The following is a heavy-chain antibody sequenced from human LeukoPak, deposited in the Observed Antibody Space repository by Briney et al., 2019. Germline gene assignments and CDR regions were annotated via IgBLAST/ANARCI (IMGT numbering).Heavy chain of an antibody. V-gene: IGHV3-23*01. CDR2: ISGSGGST. D-gene: IGHD2-15*01. CDR3: AKEYCSGGSCSYYCYYYYGMDF. Sequence: GGSLRLSCAASGFTFSSYAMRWVRQAPGKGLEWVSAISGSGGSTYYADSVKGRFTISRDNSKNTLYLQMNGLRAEDTAVYYCAKEYCSGGSCSYYCYYYYGMDFWGQGTTVTVSS. J-gene: IGHJ6*02. CDR1: GFTFSSYA.